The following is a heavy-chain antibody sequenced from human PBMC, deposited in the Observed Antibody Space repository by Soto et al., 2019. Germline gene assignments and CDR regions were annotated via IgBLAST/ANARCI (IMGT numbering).Heavy chain of an antibody. Sequence: PSETLSLTCTVSIDSIRSYYWSWIRQPPGKRLEWIGYISYSGSTDYNPSLKSRVTISGDTSKNQFSLKVSSVTAADTAVYYCARGTSWQLPFDYWGQGTLVTVSS. CDR1: IDSIRSYY. CDR3: ARGTSWQLPFDY. D-gene: IGHD6-13*01. CDR2: ISYSGST. V-gene: IGHV4-59*01. J-gene: IGHJ4*02.